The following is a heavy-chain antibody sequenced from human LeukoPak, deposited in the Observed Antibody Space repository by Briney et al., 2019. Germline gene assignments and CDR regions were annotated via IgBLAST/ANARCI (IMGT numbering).Heavy chain of an antibody. CDR1: GGSISSSSYS. D-gene: IGHD7-27*01. V-gene: IGHV4-30-4*07. CDR3: ASRKLGNDY. J-gene: IGHJ4*02. CDR2: IYYTGST. Sequence: SETLSLTCTVSGGSISSSSYSWSWIRQPPGKGLECIGYIYYTGSTYYNPSLKSRVTISLDTSKNQFSLKLSSVTAADTAVYYCASRKLGNDYWGQGTLVTVSS.